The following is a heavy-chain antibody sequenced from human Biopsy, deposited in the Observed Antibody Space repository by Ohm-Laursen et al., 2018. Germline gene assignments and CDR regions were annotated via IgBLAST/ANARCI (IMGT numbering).Heavy chain of an antibody. CDR3: ARDTRWSPYSMDV. CDR2: ISGGGTI. Sequence: SLRLSCAASGFSSSDYHMRWIRQAPGRGLEWVSYISGGGTIYYGDSMKGRVTISRDNAKNSLYLQMHSLRAEDTAVYYCARDTRWSPYSMDVWGQGTTVTASS. CDR1: GFSSSDYH. V-gene: IGHV3-11*01. D-gene: IGHD4-23*01. J-gene: IGHJ6*02.